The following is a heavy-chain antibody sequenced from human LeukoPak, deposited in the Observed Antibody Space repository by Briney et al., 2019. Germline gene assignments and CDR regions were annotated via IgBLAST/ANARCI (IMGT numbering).Heavy chain of an antibody. D-gene: IGHD6-13*01. CDR3: ARLGPYSSSWYDY. CDR1: GGSISSYY. J-gene: IGHJ4*02. V-gene: IGHV4-59*08. CDR2: IYYSGST. Sequence: SETLSLTYTVSGGSISSYYWSWIRQPPGKGLEWIGYIYYSGSTNYNPSLKSRVTISVDTSKNQFSLKLSSVTAADTAVYYCARLGPYSSSWYDYWGQGTLVTVSS.